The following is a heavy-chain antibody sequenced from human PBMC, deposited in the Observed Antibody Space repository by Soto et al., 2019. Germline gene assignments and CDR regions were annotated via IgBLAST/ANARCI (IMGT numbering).Heavy chain of an antibody. CDR2: ISYTGST. CDR1: GDSVSSGSYY. D-gene: IGHD3-16*01. V-gene: IGHV4-61*01. CDR3: ARAPDDYNYDDALDI. Sequence: SETLSLTCTVSGDSVSSGSYYWTWIRQPPGKGLEWIGYISYTGSTNYNPSLQSRVTISEDTSKKQFSLKLTSVTAADSALYFCARAPDDYNYDDALDIWGQGTMVTVSS. J-gene: IGHJ3*02.